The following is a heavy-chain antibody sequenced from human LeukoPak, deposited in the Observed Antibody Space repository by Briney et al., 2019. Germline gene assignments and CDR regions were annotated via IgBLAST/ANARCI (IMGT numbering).Heavy chain of an antibody. D-gene: IGHD3-10*01. V-gene: IGHV1-2*02. Sequence: ASVKVSCKASGYTFTGYYMHWVRQAPGQGLEWMGWINPNSGGTNYAQKFQGRVTMTRDMSTSTVYMELSSLRSEDTAVYYCAAYGSGRYSYFDLWGQGTLVTVSS. J-gene: IGHJ5*02. CDR1: GYTFTGYY. CDR3: AAYGSGRYSYFDL. CDR2: INPNSGGT.